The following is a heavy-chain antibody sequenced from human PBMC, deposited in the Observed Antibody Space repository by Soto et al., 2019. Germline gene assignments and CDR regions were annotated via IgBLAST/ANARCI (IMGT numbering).Heavy chain of an antibody. CDR3: ARTHYSMDV. Sequence: SETLSLTCAVYGGSFSDFHWSWIRQPPGKGLEWIGEIHHRGNTNYNPSLRSRVTMSVDTSQNQFSLKMTSVTAADTAVYYCARTHYSMDVWDKGTTVTVSS. CDR1: GGSFSDFH. J-gene: IGHJ6*03. CDR2: IHHRGNT. V-gene: IGHV4-34*01.